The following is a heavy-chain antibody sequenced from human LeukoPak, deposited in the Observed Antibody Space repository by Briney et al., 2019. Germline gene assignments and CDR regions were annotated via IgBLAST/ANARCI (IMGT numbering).Heavy chain of an antibody. CDR2: INQDVSQI. CDR3: TTDYSGYLGALPY. V-gene: IGHV3-7*03. J-gene: IGHJ4*02. CDR1: GFTFRSYW. D-gene: IGHD3-22*01. Sequence: GGSLRLSCAASGFTFRSYWMSWVRQAPGKGLEWVATINQDVSQIKYVDSVKGRFTISRDNAKNSLYLQMNSLKTEDTAVYYCTTDYSGYLGALPYWGQGTLVTVSS.